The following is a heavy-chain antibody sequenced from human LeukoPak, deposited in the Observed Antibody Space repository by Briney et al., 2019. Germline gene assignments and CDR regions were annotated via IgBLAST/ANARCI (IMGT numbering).Heavy chain of an antibody. V-gene: IGHV1-18*01. CDR3: ARDGAGCSGGSCPRSPFDY. D-gene: IGHD2-15*01. CDR1: GYTFTIYG. CDR2: ISAYNGNT. Sequence: ASVKVSCKASGYTFTIYGISWVRQAPGQGLEWMGWISAYNGNTNYAQKLQGRVTMTTDTSTSTAYMELRSLRSDDTAVYYCARDGAGCSGGSCPRSPFDYWGQGTLVTVSS. J-gene: IGHJ4*02.